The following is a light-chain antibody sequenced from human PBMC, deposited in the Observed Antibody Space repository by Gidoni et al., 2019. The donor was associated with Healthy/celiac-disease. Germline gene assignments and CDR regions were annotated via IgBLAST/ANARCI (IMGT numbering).Light chain of an antibody. V-gene: IGKV3-20*01. CDR3: QQYSSSPPYT. CDR2: GAS. Sequence: IVLTQSPGTLSLSPGERATLSCRASQSVSSSYLAWYQQKPGQAPRLLIYGASSRATGIPDRFSGSGSGTDFTLTISRLEPEDCAVYYCQQYSSSPPYTFGQGTKLEIK. CDR1: QSVSSSY. J-gene: IGKJ2*01.